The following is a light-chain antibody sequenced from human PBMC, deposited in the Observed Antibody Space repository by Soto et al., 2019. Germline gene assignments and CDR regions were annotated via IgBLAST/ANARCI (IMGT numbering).Light chain of an antibody. Sequence: SSELTQPPSVSVAPGETARITCGGNNIGSKSVHWYQQKPGQAPVLVIYYDSDRPSGIPERFSGSNSGNTATLTISRVEAGDEADYYCQVWESSSDHPGVFGGGTKLTVL. CDR2: YDS. CDR1: NIGSKS. CDR3: QVWESSSDHPGV. J-gene: IGLJ3*02. V-gene: IGLV3-21*01.